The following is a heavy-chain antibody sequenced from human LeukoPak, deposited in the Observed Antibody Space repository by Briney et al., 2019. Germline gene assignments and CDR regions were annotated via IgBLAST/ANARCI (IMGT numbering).Heavy chain of an antibody. CDR3: AREGYSYLVYYFDN. Sequence: GRSLRLSCAASGFTFSTYWMSWVRQAPGKGLEWVANIKQDGSEKYYVDSVKGRFTISRDNAKSSLYLQMNSLTAEDTAVYYCAREGYSYLVYYFDNWGQGTLVTVSS. V-gene: IGHV3-7*01. CDR2: IKQDGSEK. J-gene: IGHJ4*02. CDR1: GFTFSTYW. D-gene: IGHD5-18*01.